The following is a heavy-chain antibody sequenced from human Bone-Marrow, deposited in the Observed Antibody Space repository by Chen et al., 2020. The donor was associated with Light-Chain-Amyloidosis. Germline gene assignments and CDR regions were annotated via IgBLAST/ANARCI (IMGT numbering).Heavy chain of an antibody. CDR3: AKDKGGSMGFGMDV. V-gene: IGHV3-9*01. Sequence: EEHLVESGGGLVQPGRSLSLSCEASGFTFDAYAMHWVRQAPGKGLEWVSGISWNSGVKGYVDSVRGRFTISRDGVKNSLYLQMNSLRPEDTALYYCAKDKGGSMGFGMDVWGQGTTVIVSS. J-gene: IGHJ6*02. CDR2: ISWNSGVK. CDR1: GFTFDAYA. D-gene: IGHD3-10*01.